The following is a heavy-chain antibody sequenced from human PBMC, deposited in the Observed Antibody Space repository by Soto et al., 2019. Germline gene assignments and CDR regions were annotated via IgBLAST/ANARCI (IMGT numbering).Heavy chain of an antibody. V-gene: IGHV3-53*01. CDR3: ARDRSDSSRADSFDV. CDR2: IYRGVAT. D-gene: IGHD6-25*01. Sequence: GGSLRLSCAVSGFNVSNTYMSWGRQAPGKGLEWGSVIYRGVATYYADSVRGRFTISRDTSKNTVYLQMNSLRAEDTAVYYCARDRSDSSRADSFDVWGQGTMVTVSS. J-gene: IGHJ3*01. CDR1: GFNVSNTY.